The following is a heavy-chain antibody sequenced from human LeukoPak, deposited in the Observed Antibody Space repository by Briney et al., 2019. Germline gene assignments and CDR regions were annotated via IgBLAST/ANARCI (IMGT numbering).Heavy chain of an antibody. CDR1: GFTVSSNY. D-gene: IGHD6-19*01. Sequence: GGSLRLSCAASGFTVSSNYMSWVRQAPGKGLEWVSAIYSGGSTYYADSVKGRFTISRDNSKNTLYLQMNSLRAEDTAVYYCARALYSSGWYGAFDIWGQGTMVTVS. CDR2: IYSGGST. CDR3: ARALYSSGWYGAFDI. V-gene: IGHV3-66*02. J-gene: IGHJ3*02.